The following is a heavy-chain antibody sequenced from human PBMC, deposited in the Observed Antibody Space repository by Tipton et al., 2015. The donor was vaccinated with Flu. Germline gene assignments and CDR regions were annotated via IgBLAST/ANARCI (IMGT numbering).Heavy chain of an antibody. V-gene: IGHV1-2*02. CDR3: TRLFSGTYQIDY. Sequence: QLVQSGAEVKKPGASVKVSCKASGYTFGGHYIHWVRQAPGQGPEWMGWNNPDTGNTNYAQKLRGRVTMTRDTSISSVYMELSRLASDDTAVYYCTRLFSGTYQIDYWGQGPQVTVSS. J-gene: IGHJ4*02. D-gene: IGHD1-26*01. CDR2: NNPDTGNT. CDR1: GYTFGGHY.